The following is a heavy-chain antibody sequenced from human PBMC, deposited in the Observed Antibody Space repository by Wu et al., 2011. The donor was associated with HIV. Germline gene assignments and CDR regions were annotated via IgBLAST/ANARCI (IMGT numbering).Heavy chain of an antibody. CDR2: IIPIFGTA. J-gene: IGHJ6*03. D-gene: IGHD3-22*01. CDR1: GGTFNNDA. Sequence: QVQLVQSGTEVKKPGSSVKVSCKASGGTFNNDAISWVRQAPGQGLEWMGGIIPIFGTANYAQKFQGRVTITADKSTSTAYMELSSLRSEDTAVYYCARDIPYYYDSSGYSPGYMDVWGKGTTVTVSS. CDR3: ARDIPYYYDSSGYSPGYMDV. V-gene: IGHV1-69*14.